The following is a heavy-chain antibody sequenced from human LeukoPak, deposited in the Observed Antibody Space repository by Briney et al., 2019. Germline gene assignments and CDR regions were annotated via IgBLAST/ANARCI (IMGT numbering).Heavy chain of an antibody. V-gene: IGHV4-61*02. D-gene: IGHD3-16*01. CDR3: ASSRGGAY. J-gene: IGHJ4*02. CDR2: IYTSGST. Sequence: SQTLSLTCTVSGGSISSGSYYWSWIRQPAGKGLEWIGRIYTSGSTNYNPSLKSRVTISVDTSKNQFSLKLSSVTAADTAVYYCASSRGGAYWGQGTLVTVSS. CDR1: GGSISSGSYY.